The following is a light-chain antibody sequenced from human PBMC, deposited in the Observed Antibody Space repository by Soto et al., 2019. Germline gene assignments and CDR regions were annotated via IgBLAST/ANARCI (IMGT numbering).Light chain of an antibody. CDR1: QSVSNTY. CDR2: GAS. V-gene: IGKV3-20*01. CDR3: QQYNNWQFT. Sequence: EIVLTQSPDTLSLSPGERATLSCRASQSVSNTYLAWYQQKPGQAPRLLIYGASNRATGIPDRFSGSGSGTDFTLTISSLQSEDIAVYYCQQYNNWQFTFGQGTKLEIK. J-gene: IGKJ2*01.